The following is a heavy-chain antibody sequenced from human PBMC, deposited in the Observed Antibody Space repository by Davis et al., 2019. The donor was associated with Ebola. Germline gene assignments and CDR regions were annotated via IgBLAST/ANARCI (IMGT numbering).Heavy chain of an antibody. CDR1: GGSISSSNW. Sequence: MPSETLSLTCAVSGGSISSSNWWSWVRQPPGKGLEWIGEIYHSGSTNYNPFLKSRVTISVDKSRNQFSLRLNSVTAADTAVYYCAREWDIVVVPAAPVFDLWGQGTLVTVSS. CDR2: IYHSGST. CDR3: AREWDIVVVPAAPVFDL. V-gene: IGHV4-4*02. J-gene: IGHJ5*02. D-gene: IGHD2-2*01.